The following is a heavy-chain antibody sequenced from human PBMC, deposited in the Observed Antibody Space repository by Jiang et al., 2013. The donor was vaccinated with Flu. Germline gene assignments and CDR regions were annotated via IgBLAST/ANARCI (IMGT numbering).Heavy chain of an antibody. D-gene: IGHD3-16*01. Sequence: GDSDTRYSPSFQGQVTISADKPISTAYLQWSRLKASDTAMYYCARRRGEFDYWGQGTLVTVSS. V-gene: IGHV5-51*04. CDR2: GDSDT. J-gene: IGHJ4*02. CDR3: ARRRGEFDY.